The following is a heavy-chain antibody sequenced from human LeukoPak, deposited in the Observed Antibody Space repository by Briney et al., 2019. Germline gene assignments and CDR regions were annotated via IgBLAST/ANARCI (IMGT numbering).Heavy chain of an antibody. J-gene: IGHJ6*03. CDR1: GGSISSDSYY. Sequence: SQTLSLTCTVSGGSISSDSYYWSWSRQPAGKGLEFIGRIYNTGSSNYNPSLESRVTISIDTSKNQFSLKLSSVTAADTAVYYCARVRGSSWRYYYMDVWGKGTPVTVSS. V-gene: IGHV4-61*02. D-gene: IGHD1-26*01. CDR2: IYNTGSS. CDR3: ARVRGSSWRYYYMDV.